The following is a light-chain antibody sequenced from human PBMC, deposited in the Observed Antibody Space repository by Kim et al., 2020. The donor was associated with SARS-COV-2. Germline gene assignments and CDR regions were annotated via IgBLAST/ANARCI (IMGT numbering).Light chain of an antibody. CDR1: QDIRND. Sequence: ASVGDRVTIPCRASQDIRNDLGWYQQKPGRAPQRLIYGASSLQSRVPSRFSGSGSGTEFTLTIRSVQPEDFATYFCLQHSTYPITFGQGTRLEIK. V-gene: IGKV1-17*01. CDR2: GAS. J-gene: IGKJ5*01. CDR3: LQHSTYPIT.